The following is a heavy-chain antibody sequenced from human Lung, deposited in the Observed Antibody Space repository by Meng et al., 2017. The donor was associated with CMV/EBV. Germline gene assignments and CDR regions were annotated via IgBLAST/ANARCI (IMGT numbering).Heavy chain of an antibody. Sequence: GGSLRLXCTGSGTTLTNAWMNWVRQAPGKGLEWVGHIKRKTDGETADYAAPVKGRFTISRDNAKNSLYLQMNNLRVEDTAVYFCARGHYDGAWGHGTLVTVAS. J-gene: IGHJ4*03. CDR1: GTTLTNAW. CDR3: ARGHYDGA. V-gene: IGHV3-15*01. D-gene: IGHD3-16*01. CDR2: IKRKTDGETA.